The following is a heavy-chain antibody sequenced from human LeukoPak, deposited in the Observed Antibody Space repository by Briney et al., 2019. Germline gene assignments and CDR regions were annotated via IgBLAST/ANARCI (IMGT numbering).Heavy chain of an antibody. CDR1: GFTFSSYG. CDR2: IRYDGGNK. Sequence: HPGGSLRLSCAASGFTFSSYGMHWVRQAPDKGLEWVAFIRYDGGNKYYADSVKGRFTISRDNAKNSLYLQMNSLRAEDTALYYCARVAARYSSSWYDYWGQGTLVTVSS. J-gene: IGHJ4*02. CDR3: ARVAARYSSSWYDY. V-gene: IGHV3-30*02. D-gene: IGHD6-13*01.